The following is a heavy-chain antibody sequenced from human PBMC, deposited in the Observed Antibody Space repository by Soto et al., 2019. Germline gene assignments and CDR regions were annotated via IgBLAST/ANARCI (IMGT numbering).Heavy chain of an antibody. CDR2: TYYGEST. J-gene: IGHJ5*02. CDR1: GGSITSDSYY. V-gene: IGHV4-39*01. D-gene: IGHD3-10*01. Sequence: SETLSLTCTVSGGSITSDSYYWGGIRQPPGKGLEWIGSTYYGESTYYNPSLKSRVTISVDTSKNQFSLKLSSVTVADTAVYYSARHNYGSNWFDPWGQGTLVTVSS. CDR3: ARHNYGSNWFDP.